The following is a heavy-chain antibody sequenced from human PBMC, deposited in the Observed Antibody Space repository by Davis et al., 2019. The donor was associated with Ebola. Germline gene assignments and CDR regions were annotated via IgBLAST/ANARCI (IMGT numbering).Heavy chain of an antibody. CDR2: ISSSGSTI. J-gene: IGHJ6*02. D-gene: IGHD3-10*01. Sequence: GGSLRLSCAASGLTFSDYYMSWIRQAPGKGLEWVSYISSSGSTIYYADSVKGRFTISRDNAKNSLYLQMNSLRAEDTAVYYCASQIWLRDYYYGMDVWGQGTTVTVSS. CDR3: ASQIWLRDYYYGMDV. V-gene: IGHV3-11*01. CDR1: GLTFSDYY.